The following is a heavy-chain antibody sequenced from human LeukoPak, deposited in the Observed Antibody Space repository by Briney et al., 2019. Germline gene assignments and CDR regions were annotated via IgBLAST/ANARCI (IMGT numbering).Heavy chain of an antibody. D-gene: IGHD3-22*01. CDR1: GYTFTSYG. CDR3: ARDRLPRRGSGYYFDY. J-gene: IGHJ4*02. CDR2: ISAYNGNT. V-gene: IGHV1-18*01. Sequence: ASVKVSCKASGYTFTSYGISWVRQAPGQGLEWMGWISAYNGNTNYAQKLQGRVTMTTDTSTSTAYMELRSLRSDDTAVYYCARDRLPRRGSGYYFDYWGQGTLVTVSS.